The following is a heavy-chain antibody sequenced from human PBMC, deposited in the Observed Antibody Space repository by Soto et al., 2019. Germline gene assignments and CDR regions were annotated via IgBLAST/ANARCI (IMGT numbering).Heavy chain of an antibody. CDR3: ARDNDRLQLGGNYYYILDV. D-gene: IGHD4-4*01. CDR2: IIPLFRTP. CDR1: GGTFSSSA. V-gene: IGHV1-69*12. J-gene: IGHJ6*02. Sequence: QVQLVQSGAEMKEPGSSVKVSCKTTGGTFSSSAISWLRQAPGQGLEWMGGIIPLFRTPDYAQKFQGRDTIAADESTSTAYMELSRLRSEDTAVYYCARDNDRLQLGGNYYYILDVWGQGTTITVSS.